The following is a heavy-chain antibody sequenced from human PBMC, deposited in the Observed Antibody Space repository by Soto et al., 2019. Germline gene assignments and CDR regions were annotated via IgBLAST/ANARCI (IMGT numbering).Heavy chain of an antibody. CDR1: GYTFTSYD. CDR2: MNPNSGNT. D-gene: IGHD2-8*01. V-gene: IGHV1-8*01. Sequence: ASVKVSCKASGYTFTSYDINWVRQATGQGLEWMGWMNPNSGNTNYAQKVQGRVTMTTNTSRSTAYMELRSLRPDDTAVYYCARDGRNGGYLDYWGQGTVVTVSS. CDR3: ARDGRNGGYLDY. J-gene: IGHJ4*02.